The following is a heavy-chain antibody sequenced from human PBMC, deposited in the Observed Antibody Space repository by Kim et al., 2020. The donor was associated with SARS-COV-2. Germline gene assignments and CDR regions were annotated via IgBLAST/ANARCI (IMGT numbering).Heavy chain of an antibody. J-gene: IGHJ4*02. CDR1: GGSISISSYY. Sequence: SETLSLTCTVSGGSISISSYYWGWIRHPPGKGLEWIGSIYYSGCTYYNPSLKSRVTISVDTSKNQFSLKLSSVTAADPAVYYCARPRDSSSWYATGYYFDSWGQGTLVTVSS. V-gene: IGHV4-39*01. CDR3: ARPRDSSSWYATGYYFDS. CDR2: IYYSGCT. D-gene: IGHD6-13*01.